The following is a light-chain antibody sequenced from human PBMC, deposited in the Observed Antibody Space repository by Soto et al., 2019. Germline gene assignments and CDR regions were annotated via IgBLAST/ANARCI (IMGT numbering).Light chain of an antibody. CDR2: GAS. V-gene: IGKV3-20*01. J-gene: IGKJ1*01. Sequence: EIVLTHSPGTLSLSPGERATLSCRASQSLSNNYLAWYQQKPGQAPRLVIYGASTRATGIPARFSGSGSGTEFTLTISSLQPDDFATYYCQHYNSYSEAFGQGTKVDIK. CDR3: QHYNSYSEA. CDR1: QSLSNNY.